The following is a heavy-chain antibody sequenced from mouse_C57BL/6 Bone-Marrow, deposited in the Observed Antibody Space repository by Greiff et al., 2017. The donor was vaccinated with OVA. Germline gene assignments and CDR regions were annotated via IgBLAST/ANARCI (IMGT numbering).Heavy chain of an antibody. J-gene: IGHJ1*03. V-gene: IGHV5-17*01. Sequence: EVQGVGSGGGLVKPGGSLKLSCAASGFTFSDYGMHWVRQAPEKGLEWVAYISSGSSTIYYADTVKGRFTISRDNAKNTLFLQMTSLRSEDTAMYYCARINYWYFDVWGTGTTVTVSS. CDR3: ARINYWYFDV. CDR2: ISSGSSTI. CDR1: GFTFSDYG.